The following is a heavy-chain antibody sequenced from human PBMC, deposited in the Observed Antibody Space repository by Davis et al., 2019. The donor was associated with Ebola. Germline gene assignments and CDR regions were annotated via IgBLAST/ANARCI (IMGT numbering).Heavy chain of an antibody. CDR1: GGSISSSSYY. J-gene: IGHJ3*02. CDR2: IYYSGST. V-gene: IGHV4-39*07. D-gene: IGHD3-10*01. Sequence: MPSETLSPTCTLSGGSISSSSYYWGWIRQPPGKGLEWIGSIYYSGSTYYNPSLKSRVTISVDTSKNQFSLKLSSVTAADTAVYYCARGRRKYYGSGSYYTDAFDIWGQGTMVTVSS. CDR3: ARGRRKYYGSGSYYTDAFDI.